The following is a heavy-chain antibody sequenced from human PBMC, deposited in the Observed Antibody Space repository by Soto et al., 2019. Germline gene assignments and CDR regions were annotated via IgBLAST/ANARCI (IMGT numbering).Heavy chain of an antibody. J-gene: IGHJ2*01. CDR1: GFTFDDYA. D-gene: IGHD3-10*01. Sequence: EVQLVESGGGLVQPGRSLRLSCEASGFTFDDYAMHWVRQAPGKGLEWVSGISWNSGSIGYADSVKGRFTISRDNAKNSLYLQMNSLRAEDTALYYCAKDKSPDAYGLFDLWGRGTLVTVSS. CDR3: AKDKSPDAYGLFDL. CDR2: ISWNSGSI. V-gene: IGHV3-9*01.